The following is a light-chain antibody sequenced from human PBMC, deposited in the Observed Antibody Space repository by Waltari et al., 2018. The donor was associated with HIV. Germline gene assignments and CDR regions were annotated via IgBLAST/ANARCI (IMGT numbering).Light chain of an antibody. CDR3: QRYNSAPYT. V-gene: IGKV1-27*01. CDR1: QGISNY. CDR2: AAS. Sequence: DIQMTQSPSSLSASVGDRVTITCRGSQGISNYLALYQQKPGGVPRLLLYAASTLQSGVPSRFGGSGSETYFTLTISSLQPDYVATYYCQRYNSAPYTFGQGNKLEIK. J-gene: IGKJ2*01.